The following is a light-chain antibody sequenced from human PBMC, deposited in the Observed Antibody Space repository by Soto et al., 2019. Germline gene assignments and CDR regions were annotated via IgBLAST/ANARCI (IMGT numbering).Light chain of an antibody. Sequence: QSALTQPRSVSGSPGQSITISCTGTSSDVGGYNYVSWYRQHPGKAPKFMIYDVSKRPSGVPDRFSGSKSGNTAPLTISGVQAEYEVDYYCCSYAGSYTHYVFGTGTKLTVL. CDR2: DVS. CDR3: CSYAGSYTHYV. V-gene: IGLV2-11*01. CDR1: SSDVGGYNY. J-gene: IGLJ1*01.